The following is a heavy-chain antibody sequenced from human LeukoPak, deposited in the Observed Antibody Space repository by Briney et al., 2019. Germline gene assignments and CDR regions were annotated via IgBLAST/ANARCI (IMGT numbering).Heavy chain of an antibody. V-gene: IGHV3-74*01. CDR3: ARGASGAFDI. CDR1: GFTFSNYG. CDR2: INSDGSDT. Sequence: GGSPRVSCAASGFTFSNYGMYWVRQSPGEGLVWVSRINSDGSDTSYAGSVKGRFTTSRDNAKNTLYLQMNRLRVEDTAVYYCARGASGAFDIWGQGTMVTVSS. D-gene: IGHD4/OR15-4a*01. J-gene: IGHJ3*02.